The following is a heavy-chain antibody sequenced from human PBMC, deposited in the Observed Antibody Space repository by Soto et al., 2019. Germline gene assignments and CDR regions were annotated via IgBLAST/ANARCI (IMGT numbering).Heavy chain of an antibody. CDR2: ISSSGGGR. D-gene: IGHD1-26*01. CDR1: GFTLINYV. Sequence: GGSLRLSWAASGFTLINYVVSWVRQAPGKGLEWVSTISSSGGGRYYADSVKGRFTISRDISKDTVYLQMNSLRAEDTALYYCTKRPEGAVEHDRHFDLWGQRTMVTVSS. V-gene: IGHV3-23*01. J-gene: IGHJ3*01. CDR3: TKRPEGAVEHDRHFDL.